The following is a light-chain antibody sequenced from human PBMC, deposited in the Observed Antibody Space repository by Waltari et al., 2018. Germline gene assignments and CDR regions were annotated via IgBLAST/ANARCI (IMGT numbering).Light chain of an antibody. Sequence: QSTLTQPASVSGSRGQTITISCTGTSSDIGGYDFVSWYQQFPGQAPKLIIYDVNNRPSGGSDRFSGFKSGNTAALTSAGLQPEDDAEYYCSSYTSPNTHVVFGGGTQLTVL. V-gene: IGLV2-14*03. CDR2: DVN. CDR3: SSYTSPNTHVV. J-gene: IGLJ2*01. CDR1: SSDIGGYDF.